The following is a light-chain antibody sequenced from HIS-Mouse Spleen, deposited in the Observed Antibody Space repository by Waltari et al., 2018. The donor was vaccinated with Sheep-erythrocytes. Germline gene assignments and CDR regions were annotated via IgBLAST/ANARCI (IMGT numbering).Light chain of an antibody. CDR3: QDSYSTPPRT. CDR1: QSISSY. V-gene: IGKV1-39*01. J-gene: IGKJ4*02. Sequence: DIQMTQSPSSLSASVGDRVTITCRASQSISSYLNLYQQKPGKAPKLLIDAASSLQSGVASRFSGSVSGTDITITISSLLPDDFATHYCQDSYSTPPRTCDGRTTVEIK. CDR2: AAS.